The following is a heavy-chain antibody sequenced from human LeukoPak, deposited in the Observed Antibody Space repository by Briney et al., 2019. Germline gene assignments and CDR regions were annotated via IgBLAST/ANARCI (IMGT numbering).Heavy chain of an antibody. CDR1: GGTFSSYA. CDR2: IIPIFGTA. J-gene: IGHJ3*02. V-gene: IGHV1-69*13. D-gene: IGHD1-26*01. CDR3: ARAPLGATQGAFDI. Sequence: SVKVSCKASGGTFSSYAISWVRQAPGQGLEWMGGIIPIFGTANYAQKFQGRVTITADESTSTAYMELSSLRSEDTAVYYCARAPLGATQGAFDIWAKGQWSPSLQ.